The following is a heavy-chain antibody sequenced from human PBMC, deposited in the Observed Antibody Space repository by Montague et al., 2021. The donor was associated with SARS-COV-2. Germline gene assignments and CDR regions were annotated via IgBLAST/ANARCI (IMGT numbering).Heavy chain of an antibody. D-gene: IGHD2-21*02. CDR3: AIYTAHDALDI. Sequence: SETLSLTCDVSGVSINNTNWWSRVRQPPGKGLEWIGEIYHSGSTYYNPSLKMRIFMSVDEPKNQFSLRLTSVTAADTAIYYCAIYTAHDALDIWGQGTLVTVSS. V-gene: IGHV4-4*02. J-gene: IGHJ3*02. CDR2: IYHSGST. CDR1: GVSINNTNW.